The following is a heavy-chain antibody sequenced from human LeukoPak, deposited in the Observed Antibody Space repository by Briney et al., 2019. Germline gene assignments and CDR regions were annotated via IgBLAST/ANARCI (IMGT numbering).Heavy chain of an antibody. V-gene: IGHV4-4*07. CDR1: GGSISSYY. Sequence: PSETLSLTCTVSGGSISSYYWSWIRQPAGKGLEWIGRIYTSGSTNYNPSLKSRVTMSVDTSKNQFSLKLSSVTAADTAVYYCARTKFIWGPQRWPAFDIWGQGTMVTVSS. J-gene: IGHJ3*02. CDR2: IYTSGST. D-gene: IGHD3-10*01. CDR3: ARTKFIWGPQRWPAFDI.